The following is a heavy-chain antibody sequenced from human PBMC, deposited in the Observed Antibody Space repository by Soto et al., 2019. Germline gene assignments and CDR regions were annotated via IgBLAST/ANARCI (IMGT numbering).Heavy chain of an antibody. V-gene: IGHV3-33*01. CDR1: VFTFSSYG. CDR3: ARDGDSSGFDY. CDR2: IWYDGSNK. D-gene: IGHD6-19*01. Sequence: WWSLRLSCAASVFTFSSYGVHWCRQAPGKGLEWVAVIWYDGSNKYYADSVKGRFTISRDNSKNTLYLQMNSLRAEDTAVYYCARDGDSSGFDYWGQGTLVTVSS. J-gene: IGHJ4*02.